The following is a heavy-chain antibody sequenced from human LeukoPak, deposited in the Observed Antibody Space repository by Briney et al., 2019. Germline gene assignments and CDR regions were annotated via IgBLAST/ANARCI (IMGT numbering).Heavy chain of an antibody. D-gene: IGHD5-24*01. V-gene: IGHV1-18*01. J-gene: IGHJ3*02. CDR1: GYTFTSYG. CDR2: ISAYNGNT. Sequence: ASVKVSCKASGYTFTSYGISWVRQAPGQGLEWMGWISAYNGNTNYAQKLQGRVTMTTDTSTSTAYMELRSLRSDDTAVYYCATSILVEMATRNAFDIWGQGTMVTVSS. CDR3: ATSILVEMATRNAFDI.